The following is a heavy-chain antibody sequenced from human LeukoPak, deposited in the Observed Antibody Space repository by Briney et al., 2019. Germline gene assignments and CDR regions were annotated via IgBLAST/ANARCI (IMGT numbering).Heavy chain of an antibody. V-gene: IGHV4-39*01. CDR3: ARHPVGRALWYFDL. Sequence: SETLSLTCTVSGGSISGSSYYWGWIRQPPGKGLEWIGSIYYSGSTYYNPSLKSRVTISVDTSKNQFSLKLSSVTAADTAVYYCARHPVGRALWYFDLWGRGTLVTVSS. CDR2: IYYSGST. CDR1: GGSISGSSYY. J-gene: IGHJ2*01.